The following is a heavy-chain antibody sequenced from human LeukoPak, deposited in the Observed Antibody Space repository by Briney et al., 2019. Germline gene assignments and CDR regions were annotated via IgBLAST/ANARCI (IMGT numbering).Heavy chain of an antibody. V-gene: IGHV1-24*01. J-gene: IGHJ4*02. CDR2: FDPEDGET. D-gene: IGHD3-16*02. CDR3: ATGGPRFGGVIVPSFDY. Sequence: VASVTVSCKVSGYTLTELSMHWVRQAPGKGLEWMGGFDPEDGETIYAQKFQGRVTMTEDTSTDTAYMELSSLRSEDTAVYYCATGGPRFGGVIVPSFDYWGQGTLVTVSS. CDR1: GYTLTELS.